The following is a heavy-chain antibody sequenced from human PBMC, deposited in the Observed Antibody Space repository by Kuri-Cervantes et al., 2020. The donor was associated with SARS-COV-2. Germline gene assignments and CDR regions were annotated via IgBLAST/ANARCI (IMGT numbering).Heavy chain of an antibody. Sequence: GSLRLSCSVSGYFISNGYYWGWIRQSPGKGLEWIASMYHSGTTFYNPSLKSRVTISVDTSKNQFSLKLSSVTAADTAVYYCASSCPGSFGVAPASLYYFDYWGQGTLVTVSS. D-gene: IGHD3-3*01. V-gene: IGHV4-38-2*02. CDR1: GYFISNGYY. J-gene: IGHJ4*02. CDR2: MYHSGTT. CDR3: ASSCPGSFGVAPASLYYFDY.